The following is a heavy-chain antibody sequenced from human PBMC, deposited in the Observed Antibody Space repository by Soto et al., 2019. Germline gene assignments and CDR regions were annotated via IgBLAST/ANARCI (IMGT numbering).Heavy chain of an antibody. D-gene: IGHD6-6*01. CDR2: ISGSGGST. V-gene: IGHV3-23*01. J-gene: IGHJ5*02. CDR1: GFTFSSYA. CDR3: APDSSYNNWFYP. Sequence: PGGSLRLSCAASGFTFSSYAMSWVRQAPGKGLEWVSAISGSGGSTYYADSVKGRFTISRDNSKNTLYLQMNSLRAEDTAVYYCAPDSSYNNWFYPWGQGTLVTVSS.